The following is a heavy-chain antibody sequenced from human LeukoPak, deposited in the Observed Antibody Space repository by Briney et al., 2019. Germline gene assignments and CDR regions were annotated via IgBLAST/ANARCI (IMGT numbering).Heavy chain of an antibody. CDR2: ISGSGGST. J-gene: IGHJ4*02. Sequence: GGSLGLSCAASGFTFSSYAMSWVRQAPGKGLEWVSAISGSGGSTYYADSVKGRFTISRDNSKNTLDLQMNSLRAEDTAVYYCAKDPSDSSGYYTDYWGQGTLVTVSS. CDR1: GFTFSSYA. V-gene: IGHV3-23*01. D-gene: IGHD3-22*01. CDR3: AKDPSDSSGYYTDY.